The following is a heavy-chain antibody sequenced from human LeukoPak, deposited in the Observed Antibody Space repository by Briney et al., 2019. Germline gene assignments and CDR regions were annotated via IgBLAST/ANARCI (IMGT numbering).Heavy chain of an antibody. CDR1: GFTFSTYA. Sequence: GGSLRLSCVGTGFTFSTYAMNWVRQAPGKGLEWVSSISSSSSYIYYADSVKGRFTISRDNAKNSLYLQMNSLRAEDTAVYYCASPHYYGSGSYPPTSDYWGQGTLVTVSS. V-gene: IGHV3-21*01. CDR3: ASPHYYGSGSYPPTSDY. CDR2: ISSSSSYI. D-gene: IGHD3-10*01. J-gene: IGHJ4*02.